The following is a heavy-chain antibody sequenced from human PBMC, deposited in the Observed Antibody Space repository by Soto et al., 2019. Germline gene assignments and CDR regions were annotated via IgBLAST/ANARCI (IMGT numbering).Heavy chain of an antibody. D-gene: IGHD2-15*01. CDR3: AVDIVVVVAAQPPYYYYYGMDV. CDR1: GGTFSSYA. Sequence: QVQLVQSGDEVKKPGSSVKVSCKASGGTFSSYAISWVRQAPGQGLAWMGGIIPIFGKANYAQKFQGTVTITADESTTTAYMELSSLRSEDTAVYYCAVDIVVVVAAQPPYYYYYGMDVWGKGPRSPSPQ. CDR2: IIPIFGKA. J-gene: IGHJ6*01. V-gene: IGHV1-69*12.